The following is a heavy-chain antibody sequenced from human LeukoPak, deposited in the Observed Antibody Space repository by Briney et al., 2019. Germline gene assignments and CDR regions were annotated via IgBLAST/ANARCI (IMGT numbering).Heavy chain of an antibody. CDR2: ISSTGTLI. CDR1: GFSFSEYY. J-gene: IGHJ6*03. Sequence: PGGSLRLSCAASGFSFSEYYMRWIRQPPGKGLEWVSQISSTGTLIKYADSVKGRFTISRDNAENSLYLQMNSLRVEDTAVYYCVRAPFWRRGFAYHHHMDAWGKGTAVIVSS. V-gene: IGHV3-11*04. D-gene: IGHD3-3*01. CDR3: VRAPFWRRGFAYHHHMDA.